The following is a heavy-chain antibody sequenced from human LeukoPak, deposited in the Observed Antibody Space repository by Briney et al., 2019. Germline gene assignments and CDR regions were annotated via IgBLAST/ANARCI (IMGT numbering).Heavy chain of an antibody. CDR1: GFTVSSNY. Sequence: GGSLRLSCAASGFTVSSNYMSWVRQAPGTGLELASTISSGDYTYYADSVKGRFTISRDNSRNTLYLQMNSLRAEDMAVYYCAKDIAAGSSYFDYWGQGALVTVSS. D-gene: IGHD6-13*01. J-gene: IGHJ4*02. V-gene: IGHV3-53*01. CDR3: AKDIAAGSSYFDY. CDR2: ISSGDYT.